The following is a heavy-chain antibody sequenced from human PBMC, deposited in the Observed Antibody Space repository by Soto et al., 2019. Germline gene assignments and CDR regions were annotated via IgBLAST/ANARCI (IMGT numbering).Heavy chain of an antibody. J-gene: IGHJ4*02. CDR2: IKPAGSEK. CDR1: GFTFSAYW. CDR3: AREKRANGYFDY. V-gene: IGHV3-7*01. D-gene: IGHD6-25*01. Sequence: EVQLVESGGGLVQTGGSLRLSCAASGFTFSAYWMSWVRQAPGKGLEWVANIKPAGSEKYYVYSVNCRFIISRDDAKNSLFLQVNSLRVEDAAVYYCAREKRANGYFDYWGQGTLVTVSS.